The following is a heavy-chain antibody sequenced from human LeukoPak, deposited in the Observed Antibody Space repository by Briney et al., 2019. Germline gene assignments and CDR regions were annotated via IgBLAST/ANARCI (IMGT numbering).Heavy chain of an antibody. D-gene: IGHD1-26*01. Sequence: GTSLRLSCAASGLTFSSYGMHWVRQAPGKGLEWVAVISYDGSNKYYADSVKGRFTISRDNSKNTLYLPMNSLRAEDTAVYYCLRGATFIVGATTSPVAFDIWGQGTMFTVSS. V-gene: IGHV3-30*03. CDR3: LRGATFIVGATTSPVAFDI. CDR1: GLTFSSYG. CDR2: ISYDGSNK. J-gene: IGHJ3*02.